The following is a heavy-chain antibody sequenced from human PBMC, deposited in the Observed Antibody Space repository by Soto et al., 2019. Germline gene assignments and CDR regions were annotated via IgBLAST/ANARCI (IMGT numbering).Heavy chain of an antibody. CDR2: IYYSGST. J-gene: IGHJ4*02. CDR3: ARQTGYSSSWYFDY. V-gene: IGHV4-59*08. Sequence: PSETLSLTCTVSGGSISSYYWSWIRQPPGKGLEWIGYIYYSGSTNYNPSLKSRVTISVDTSKNQFSLKLSSVTAADTAVYYCARQTGYSSSWYFDYWGQGTLVTVSS. D-gene: IGHD6-13*01. CDR1: GGSISSYY.